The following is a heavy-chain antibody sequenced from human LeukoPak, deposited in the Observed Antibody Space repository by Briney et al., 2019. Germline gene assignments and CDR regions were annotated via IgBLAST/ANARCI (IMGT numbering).Heavy chain of an antibody. V-gene: IGHV1-2*02. D-gene: IGHD4-23*01. CDR3: ARDCFGNSLLDY. Sequence: ASVKVTCKTFGYSFTCHNVHWVRQAPGQGLEWMGWIHPKSGDTNYALKFHGKVTMTRDTSISTVYMDLSRLSSDDTAVYYCARDCFGNSLLDYWGQGTLVTVSS. CDR2: IHPKSGDT. CDR1: GYSFTCHN. J-gene: IGHJ4*02.